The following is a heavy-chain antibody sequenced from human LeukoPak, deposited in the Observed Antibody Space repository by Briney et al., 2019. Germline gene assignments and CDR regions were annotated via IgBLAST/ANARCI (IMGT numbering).Heavy chain of an antibody. V-gene: IGHV4-38-2*01. CDR3: ASPLTSYGDYEVFDY. D-gene: IGHD4-17*01. Sequence: SETLSLTCAVSGYSISSGYYWGWIRQPPGKGLEWIGSIYHSGSTYYNPSLKSRVTISVDTSKNQFSLKLSSVTAADTAVYYCASPLTSYGDYEVFDYWGQGTLVTVSS. CDR2: IYHSGST. J-gene: IGHJ4*02. CDR1: GYSISSGYY.